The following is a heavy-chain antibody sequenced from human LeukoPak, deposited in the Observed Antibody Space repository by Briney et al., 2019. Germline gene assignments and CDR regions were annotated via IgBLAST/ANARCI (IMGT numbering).Heavy chain of an antibody. CDR3: ARLTRIPVAGTIHYYVDV. CDR2: IIPIFGTA. V-gene: IGHV1-69*06. CDR1: GGTFSSYA. D-gene: IGHD6-19*01. J-gene: IGHJ6*03. Sequence: ASVKVSCKASGGTFSSYAISWVRQAPGQGLEWMGGIIPIFGTANYAQKFQGRVTITADKSTSTAYMELSSLRSEDTAVYYCARLTRIPVAGTIHYYVDVWGKGTTVTVSS.